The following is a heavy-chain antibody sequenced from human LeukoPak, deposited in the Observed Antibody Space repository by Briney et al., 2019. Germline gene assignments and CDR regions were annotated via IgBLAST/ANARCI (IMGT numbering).Heavy chain of an antibody. V-gene: IGHV3-74*01. Sequence: PGGSLRLSCVAPGFTFSNHWLHWVRQGPGKGLVWVSRINGDGTSTIYADSVKGRFTISRDNAKSTMYLQMNSLRAEDTAVYYCARTGNGGDLDIWGQGTMVTVSS. CDR2: INGDGTST. J-gene: IGHJ3*02. D-gene: IGHD2-8*01. CDR3: ARTGNGGDLDI. CDR1: GFTFSNHW.